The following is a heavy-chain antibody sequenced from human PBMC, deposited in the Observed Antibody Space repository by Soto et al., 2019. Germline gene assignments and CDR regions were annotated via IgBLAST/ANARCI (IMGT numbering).Heavy chain of an antibody. CDR1: GYTFTSSG. J-gene: IGHJ4*02. CDR2: ISAYNGNT. D-gene: IGHD3-3*02. CDR3: ARDRIFGGDFDY. Sequence: ASVKVSCKASGYTFTSSGISWVRQAPGQGLEWMGWISAYNGNTNYAQKLQGRVTMTTDTSTSTAYMELRSLRSDDTAVYYCARDRIFGGDFDYWGQGTLVTVSS. V-gene: IGHV1-18*01.